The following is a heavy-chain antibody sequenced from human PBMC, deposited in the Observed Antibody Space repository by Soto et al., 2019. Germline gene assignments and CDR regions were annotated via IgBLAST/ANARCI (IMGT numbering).Heavy chain of an antibody. V-gene: IGHV1-18*01. J-gene: IGHJ3*02. D-gene: IGHD3-22*01. CDR1: GYTFTIYG. Sequence: ASVKGSCKASGYTFTIYGISWVRQAPGQGLEWMGWISAYNGNTNYAQKLQGRVTMTTDTSTSTAYMELRSLRSDDTAVYYCARDSSGYYDDAFDIWGQGTLVTV. CDR2: ISAYNGNT. CDR3: ARDSSGYYDDAFDI.